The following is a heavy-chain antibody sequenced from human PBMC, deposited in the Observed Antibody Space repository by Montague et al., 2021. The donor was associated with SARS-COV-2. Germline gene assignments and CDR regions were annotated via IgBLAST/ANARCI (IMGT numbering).Heavy chain of an antibody. CDR2: IYDSGST. Sequence: SETLSLTCTVSGGSISSSNYYWDWIRQPPGKGLEWIGSIYDSGSTYYSPSLKSRVIISVDTSKNQFSLKLSSVTAADTAVYYCAREVRYYYDSSGPGAFDIWGQGTMVTVSS. CDR1: GGSISSSNYY. CDR3: AREVRYYYDSSGPGAFDI. V-gene: IGHV4-39*07. J-gene: IGHJ3*02. D-gene: IGHD3-22*01.